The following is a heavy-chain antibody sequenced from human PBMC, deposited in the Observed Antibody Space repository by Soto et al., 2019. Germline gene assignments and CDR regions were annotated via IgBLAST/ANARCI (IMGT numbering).Heavy chain of an antibody. CDR2: ITYDGSSK. Sequence: QLHLVESGGGVVQPGRSLRLSCAASGLSFGDDAMHWVRQAPGKGLEWVGVITYDGSSKYYADSVRGRFTISRDNSKSTLYLQMDSLITKDTAVYYCARDVGTQMDFWSTSGMDVWGQGTTVTVSS. D-gene: IGHD3-3*01. CDR1: GLSFGDDA. CDR3: ARDVGTQMDFWSTSGMDV. J-gene: IGHJ6*02. V-gene: IGHV3-30-3*01.